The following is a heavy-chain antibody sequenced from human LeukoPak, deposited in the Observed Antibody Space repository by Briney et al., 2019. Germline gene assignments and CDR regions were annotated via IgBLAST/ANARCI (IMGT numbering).Heavy chain of an antibody. CDR1: GGTFSSYA. D-gene: IGHD5-12*01. CDR3: ASKIVAPTSAYYYYMDV. CDR2: IIPIFGTA. Sequence: ASVKVSCKASGGTFSSYAISWVRQAPGQGLEWMGGIIPIFGTANYAQKLQGRVTITADKSTSTAYMELGSLRSEDTAVYYCASKIVAPTSAYYYYMDVWGKGTTVTASS. J-gene: IGHJ6*03. V-gene: IGHV1-69*06.